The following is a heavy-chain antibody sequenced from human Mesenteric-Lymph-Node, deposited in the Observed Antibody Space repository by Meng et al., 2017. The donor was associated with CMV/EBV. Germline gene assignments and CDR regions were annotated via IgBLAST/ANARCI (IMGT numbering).Heavy chain of an antibody. CDR2: ISSSNGST. V-gene: IGHV3-23*01. CDR3: AKVLDNSSGWYFDY. D-gene: IGHD6-19*01. Sequence: SGFKFSTYVMTWVRQAPGKGRQWVSTISSSNGSTYYADSVKGRFTISRDNSKNTVNLQMSGLRAEDTAVYYCAKVLDNSSGWYFDYWGQGSLVTVSS. CDR1: GFKFSTYV. J-gene: IGHJ4*02.